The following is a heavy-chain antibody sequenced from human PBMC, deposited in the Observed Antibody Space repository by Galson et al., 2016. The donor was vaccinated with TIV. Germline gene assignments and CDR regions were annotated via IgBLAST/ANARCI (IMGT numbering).Heavy chain of an antibody. CDR1: GYTFISYG. Sequence: SVKVSCKASGYTFISYGISWVRQAPGQGLEWMGWISTDNGNTKYAQKVQDRLTMTTDTSSSTAYMELKSLTSDDTAVYYYVKDIYGTNSLIDSWGQGTLVTVSS. CDR3: VKDIYGTNSLIDS. J-gene: IGHJ4*02. D-gene: IGHD4/OR15-4a*01. V-gene: IGHV1-18*01. CDR2: ISTDNGNT.